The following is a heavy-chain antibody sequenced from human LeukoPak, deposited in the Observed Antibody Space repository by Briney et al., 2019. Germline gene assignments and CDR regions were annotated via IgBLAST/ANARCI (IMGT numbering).Heavy chain of an antibody. CDR2: MKRDGGEK. D-gene: IGHD5-18*01. CDR1: TFTFTPGW. V-gene: IGHV3-7*01. CDR3: ASLDTAHPSGVH. Sequence: GGSLRLSGEASTFTFTPGWMSWVRQAPGKGLEWVAMMKRDGGEKHYVDSVRGRFTISRDNAKNSLYLQMDSLRDEDTAVYYCASLDTAHPSGVHWGQGTLVTVSS. J-gene: IGHJ4*02.